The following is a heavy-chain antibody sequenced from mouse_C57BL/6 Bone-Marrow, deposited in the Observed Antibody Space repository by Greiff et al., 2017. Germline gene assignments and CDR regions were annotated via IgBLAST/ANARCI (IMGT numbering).Heavy chain of an antibody. V-gene: IGHV5-6*02. CDR3: ARQGIYYDYDDTFDY. CDR1: GFTFSSYG. CDR2: ISSGGSYT. D-gene: IGHD2-4*01. Sequence: VKLVESGGDLVKPGGSLKLSCAASGFTFSSYGMSWVRQTPDKRLEWVATISSGGSYTYYPDSVKGRFAISRDNAKNTLYLQMSSLKSEDTAMYYCARQGIYYDYDDTFDYWGQGTTLTVSS. J-gene: IGHJ2*01.